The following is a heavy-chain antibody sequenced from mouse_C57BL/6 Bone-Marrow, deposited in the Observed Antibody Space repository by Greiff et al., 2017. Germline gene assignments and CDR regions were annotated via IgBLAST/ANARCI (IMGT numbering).Heavy chain of an antibody. D-gene: IGHD1-1*01. V-gene: IGHV5-15*01. CDR3: ARQVDYYGSSYDWYFDV. Sequence: DVQLVESGGGLVQPGGSLKLSCAASGFTFSDYGMAWVRQAPRKGPEWVAFISNLAYSIYYADTVTGRFTISRENAKNTLYLEMSSLRSEDTAMYYCARQVDYYGSSYDWYFDVWGTGTTVTVSS. CDR2: ISNLAYSI. CDR1: GFTFSDYG. J-gene: IGHJ1*03.